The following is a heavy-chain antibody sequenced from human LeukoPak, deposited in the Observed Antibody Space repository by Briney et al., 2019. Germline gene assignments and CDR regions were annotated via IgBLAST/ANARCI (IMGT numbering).Heavy chain of an antibody. CDR1: AVSISSSVYY. CDR3: ASAATSSVDY. V-gene: IGHV4-39*01. D-gene: IGHD2-15*01. Sequence: PSETLSLTCSVSAVSISSSVYYWGGIRQPPGKGLEWIGSLYYSGSTYYNPSLKSRVTMSVDTSKNQFSLKLSSVTAADTAVYFCASAATSSVDYWGQGTLVTVSS. J-gene: IGHJ4*02. CDR2: LYYSGST.